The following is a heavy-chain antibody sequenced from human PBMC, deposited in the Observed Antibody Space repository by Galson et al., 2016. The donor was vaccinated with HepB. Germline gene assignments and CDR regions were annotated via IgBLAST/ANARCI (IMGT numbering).Heavy chain of an antibody. D-gene: IGHD6-19*01. J-gene: IGHJ6*03. Sequence: SETLSLTCIVSGGSISSDYYWGWIRQHPGRGLEWIGSIYSSESTYYNPSLKSRVTISVDTSKNQFSLRLNSVTAADTGVYYCATGIVVAGKYYYYYMDVWGKGTTVTVSS. V-gene: IGHV4-39*01. CDR3: ATGIVVAGKYYYYYMDV. CDR1: GGSISSDYY. CDR2: IYSSEST.